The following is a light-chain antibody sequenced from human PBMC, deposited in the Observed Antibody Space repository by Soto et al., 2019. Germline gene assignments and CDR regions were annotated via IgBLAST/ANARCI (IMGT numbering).Light chain of an antibody. CDR3: QQYNNWPPWT. V-gene: IGKV3-15*01. CDR2: GAS. J-gene: IGKJ1*01. CDR1: QSVSSN. Sequence: EIVMTQSPATLSVSPGERATLSCRASQSVSSNLAWYQHKPGQAPRLLIYGASSRATSIPARFSGSGSGTEFTLTISSLQSEDFAVYYCQQYNNWPPWTFGQGTKVEI.